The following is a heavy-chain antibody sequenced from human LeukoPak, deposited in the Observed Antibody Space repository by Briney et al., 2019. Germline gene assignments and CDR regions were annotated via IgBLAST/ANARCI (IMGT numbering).Heavy chain of an antibody. CDR2: ISSSSSYI. V-gene: IGHV3-21*01. CDR1: GFTFSGYS. CDR3: ARESIAAANY. D-gene: IGHD6-13*01. J-gene: IGHJ4*02. Sequence: PGGSLRLSCAASGFTFSGYSMNWVRQAPGKGLEWVSSISSSSSYIYYVDSVKGRFTISRDNAKNSLYPQMNSLRAEDTAVYYCARESIAAANYWGQGTLVTVSS.